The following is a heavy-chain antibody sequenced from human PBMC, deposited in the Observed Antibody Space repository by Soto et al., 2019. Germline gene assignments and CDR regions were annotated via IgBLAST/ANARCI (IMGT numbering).Heavy chain of an antibody. D-gene: IGHD2-21*02. V-gene: IGHV3-23*01. J-gene: IGHJ3*01. CDR3: VRGDKGGFDL. CDR2: ITGSGDST. CDR1: GFTFSSYA. Sequence: GSLRLSCAASGFTFSSYAMNWVRQAPGKGLEWVSVITGSGDSTTYADSVKGRFTISRDNAKNTLYLQMNSLRAEDTAVYYCVRGDKGGFDLWGQGTTVTVS.